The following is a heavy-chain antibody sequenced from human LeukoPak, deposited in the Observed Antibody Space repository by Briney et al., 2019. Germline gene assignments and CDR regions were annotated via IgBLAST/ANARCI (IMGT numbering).Heavy chain of an antibody. CDR2: IYPVDSDT. D-gene: IGHD2-21*01. CDR1: GYSFTSYW. V-gene: IGHV5-51*01. J-gene: IGHJ5*02. Sequence: PAESLKFSCAGAGYSFTSYWICGGREMPGKGVWWMGIIYPVDSDTRYRPSFQSQATTSAAKSISATYLEWSSLKGSDTAMYYCARDSGDETDNWFDPWGQGTLVTVSS. CDR3: ARDSGDETDNWFDP.